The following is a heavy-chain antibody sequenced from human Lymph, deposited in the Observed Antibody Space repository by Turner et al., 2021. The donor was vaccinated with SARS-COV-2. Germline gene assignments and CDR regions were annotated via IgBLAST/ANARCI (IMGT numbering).Heavy chain of an antibody. Sequence: EVQLVESGGGLVQPGGSLRLSCAASGFTFSCYWMSWVRQAPGKGLEWVANIKQDGSEKYYVDSVKGRFTISRDNAKNSLYLQMNSLRADDTAVYFCARVGVRVEWSDGYHYYYAMDVWGQGTTVTVSS. CDR1: GFTFSCYW. V-gene: IGHV3-7*03. D-gene: IGHD3-3*01. CDR2: IKQDGSEK. J-gene: IGHJ6*02. CDR3: ARVGVRVEWSDGYHYYYAMDV.